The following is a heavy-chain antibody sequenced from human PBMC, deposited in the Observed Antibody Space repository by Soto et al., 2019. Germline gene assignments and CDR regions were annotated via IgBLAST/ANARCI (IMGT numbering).Heavy chain of an antibody. V-gene: IGHV4-31*03. J-gene: IGHJ5*02. CDR3: AREAAGLGNWFDP. D-gene: IGHD6-13*01. CDR2: IYHCGST. Sequence: QVQLQESGPGLVKPSQTLSLTCNVSGGSISSGGYYWSWIRQHPGKGLEWIGYIYHCGSTYYNPSLKSRVTISVDTSKNQFSLKLSSVTAADTAVYYCAREAAGLGNWFDPWGQGTLVTVSS. CDR1: GGSISSGGYY.